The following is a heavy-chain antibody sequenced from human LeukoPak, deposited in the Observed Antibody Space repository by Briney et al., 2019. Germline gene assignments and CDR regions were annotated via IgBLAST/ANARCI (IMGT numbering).Heavy chain of an antibody. V-gene: IGHV1-69*01. CDR1: GGTFSSYA. J-gene: IGHJ3*02. CDR2: IIPIFGTA. D-gene: IGHD3-16*02. Sequence: SVKVSCKASGGTFSSYAISWVQQAPGQGLEWMGGIIPIFGTANYAQKFQGRVTITADESTSTAYMELSSLRSEDTAVYYCARGKFNDYVWGSYRYDAFDIWGQGTMVTVSS. CDR3: ARGKFNDYVWGSYRYDAFDI.